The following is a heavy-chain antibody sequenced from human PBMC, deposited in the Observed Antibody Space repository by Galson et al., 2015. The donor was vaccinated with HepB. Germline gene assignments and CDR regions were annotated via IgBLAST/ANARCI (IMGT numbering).Heavy chain of an antibody. J-gene: IGHJ4*02. V-gene: IGHV3-30*01. CDR2: ISHDGTNK. D-gene: IGHD6-6*01. Sequence: SLRLSCAASGFTFGGYTMHWVRQAPGKGLQWVAIISHDGTNKDYADLAKGRFTISRDTSYNTLFLQMNSLTAEDTALYYCVRGRQLDFWGQGTLDTVSP. CDR3: VRGRQLDF. CDR1: GFTFGGYT.